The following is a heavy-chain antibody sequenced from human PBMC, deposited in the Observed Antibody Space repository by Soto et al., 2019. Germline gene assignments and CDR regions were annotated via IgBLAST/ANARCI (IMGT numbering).Heavy chain of an antibody. CDR1: GGSISSGDYY. CDR2: IYYSGNT. D-gene: IGHD3-10*01. V-gene: IGHV4-31*03. J-gene: IGHJ4*02. CDR3: ARAMVRGVLDY. Sequence: SETLSLTCTVSGGSISSGDYYWSWIRQHPGKGLEWIGYIYYSGNTYYNPSLKSRVTISVDTSKNQFSLKLSSVTAADTAVYYCARAMVRGVLDYWGQGTLVTSPQ.